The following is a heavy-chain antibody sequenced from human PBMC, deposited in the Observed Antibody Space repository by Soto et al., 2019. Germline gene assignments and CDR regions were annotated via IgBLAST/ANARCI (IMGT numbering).Heavy chain of an antibody. Sequence: GGSLRLSCAASGFTFSDYPMHWVRQAPGKGLEWVSGISWNSGSVVYAGSVKGRFTISRDDAKNSLYLQMNSLRPEDTALYFCAKDITWGGDRPGPRPFDSSGQAPLVTLSS. J-gene: IGHJ4*02. CDR3: AKDITWGGDRPGPRPFDS. V-gene: IGHV3-9*01. D-gene: IGHD3-10*01. CDR2: ISWNSGSV. CDR1: GFTFSDYP.